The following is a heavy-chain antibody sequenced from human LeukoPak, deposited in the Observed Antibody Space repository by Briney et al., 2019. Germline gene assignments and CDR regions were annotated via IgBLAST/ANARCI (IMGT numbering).Heavy chain of an antibody. V-gene: IGHV4-34*01. CDR2: INHSGST. Sequence: SETLSLTCAVYGGSFSGYYWSWIRQPPGKGLEWIGEINHSGSTNYNPSLKSRVTISVDTSKNQFSLKLSSVTAADTAVYYCAREFIAVAATNDYWGQGTLVTVSS. CDR1: GGSFSGYY. D-gene: IGHD6-19*01. J-gene: IGHJ4*02. CDR3: AREFIAVAATNDY.